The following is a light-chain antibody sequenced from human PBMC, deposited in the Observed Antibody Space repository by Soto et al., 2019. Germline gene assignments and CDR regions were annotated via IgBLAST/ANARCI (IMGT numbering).Light chain of an antibody. CDR2: KAS. CDR3: QQYNSYSSYT. J-gene: IGKJ2*01. CDR1: QSINSW. V-gene: IGKV1-5*03. Sequence: DIQMTQSPSTLSASVGDRVTITCRASQSINSWLAWYQQKPGKAPNLLIYKASNLESGVPSRFSGSGSGTEFTLTISSLQPDDFATYYCQQYNSYSSYTFGQGTKVEIK.